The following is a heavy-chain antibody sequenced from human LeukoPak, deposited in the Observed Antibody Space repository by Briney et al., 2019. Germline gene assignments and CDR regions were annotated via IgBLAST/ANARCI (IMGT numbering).Heavy chain of an antibody. CDR3: ARGAIESGYDFYYYGMDV. CDR1: GYTFTSYD. J-gene: IGHJ6*02. V-gene: IGHV1-8*01. D-gene: IGHD3-22*01. Sequence: ASVKVSCKASGYTFTSYDINWVRHAPGQGLEWMGWMNPNSGNTGYAQKFQGRVAMTRNTTISTADMELSSLRSEDTAVYYCARGAIESGYDFYYYGMDVWGQGTTVTVSS. CDR2: MNPNSGNT.